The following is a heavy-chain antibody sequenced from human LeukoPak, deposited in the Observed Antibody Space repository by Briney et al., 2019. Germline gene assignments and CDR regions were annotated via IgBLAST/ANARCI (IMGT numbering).Heavy chain of an antibody. CDR1: GFTFSSYA. J-gene: IGHJ6*03. D-gene: IGHD2-2*01. Sequence: GGSLRLSCAASGFTFSSYAMSWVRQAPGKGLEWVSGVSGTGGSTYYADSVKGRFTISRDNSKNTLYLQMSSLRVGDTAVYYCARNAADYYYPLNVWGKGTTVTVSS. CDR2: VSGTGGST. CDR3: ARNAADYYYPLNV. V-gene: IGHV3-23*01.